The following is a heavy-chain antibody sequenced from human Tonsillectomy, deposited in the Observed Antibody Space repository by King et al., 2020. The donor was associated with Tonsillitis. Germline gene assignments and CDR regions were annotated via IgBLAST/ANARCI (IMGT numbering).Heavy chain of an antibody. V-gene: IGHV3-30*04. CDR3: AEGIGNYFDC. CDR2: ISYDGSNK. Sequence: VQLVESGGGVVQPGRSLRLSCAASGFTFSSYAMHWVRQAPGKGLEWVAVISYDGSNKYYADSVKGRFTISRDNSKNTLYLQMNSLRAEDTAVYYCAEGIGNYFDCCGQGALVTVSS. J-gene: IGHJ4*02. CDR1: GFTFSSYA. D-gene: IGHD3-10*01.